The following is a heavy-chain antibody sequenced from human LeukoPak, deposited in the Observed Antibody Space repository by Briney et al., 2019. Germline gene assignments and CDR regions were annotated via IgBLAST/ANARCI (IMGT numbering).Heavy chain of an antibody. D-gene: IGHD1-1*01. CDR2: MSGSGGST. CDR1: GFTFSSYA. V-gene: IGHV3-23*01. CDR3: ANGTIFDY. Sequence: GGSLRLSCAASGFTFSSYAMSWVRQAPGKGLEWISAMSGSGGSTYYADSVEGRFTISRDNSKNTLYLQMNSLRAEDTAVYYCANGTIFDYWGQGTLVTVSS. J-gene: IGHJ4*02.